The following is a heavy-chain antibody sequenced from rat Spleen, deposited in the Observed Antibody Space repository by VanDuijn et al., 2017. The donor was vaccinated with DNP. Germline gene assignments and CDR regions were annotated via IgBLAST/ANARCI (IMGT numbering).Heavy chain of an antibody. Sequence: EVHLVESGGGVVQPGNSMKLSCVASGFTFSDSAMAWVRQSPKKGLEWVASITNSGGSTYYRDSVKGRFTISRDNAKSTLYLQMDSLRSEDTATYYCTTSNWYFDFWGPGTMVTVSS. CDR2: ITNSGGST. V-gene: IGHV5S10*01. J-gene: IGHJ1*01. CDR3: TTSNWYFDF. CDR1: GFTFSDSA.